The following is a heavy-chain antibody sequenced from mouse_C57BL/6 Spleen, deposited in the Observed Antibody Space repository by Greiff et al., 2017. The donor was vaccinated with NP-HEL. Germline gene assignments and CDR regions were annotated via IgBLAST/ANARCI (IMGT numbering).Heavy chain of an antibody. CDR3: AREGTGPSFDY. CDR2: IYHGDGDT. V-gene: IGHV1-80*01. J-gene: IGHJ2*01. D-gene: IGHD4-1*01. Sequence: VQLQQSGAELVKPGASVKISCKAPGYAFSSYWMNWVTQRPGKGLEWIGQIYHGDGDTNYNGKFKGKATLTADKSCSTAYMQLSSRTPEDSAVYFCAREGTGPSFDYWGQGTTLTVSS. CDR1: GYAFSSYW.